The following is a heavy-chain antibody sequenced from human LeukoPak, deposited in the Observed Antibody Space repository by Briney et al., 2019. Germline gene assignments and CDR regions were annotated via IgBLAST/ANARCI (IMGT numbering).Heavy chain of an antibody. Sequence: GGSLRLSCAASGFTFDDYAMHWVRQAPGKGLEWVSSISWDSGNSVYAPSVKGRFTISRDNAKNSLYLQMHSLTPEDTALYYCIKDLRLDLHLDTFGVWGQGTMVTVSS. J-gene: IGHJ3*01. CDR2: ISWDSGNS. D-gene: IGHD1-7*01. CDR1: GFTFDDYA. V-gene: IGHV3-9*01. CDR3: IKDLRLDLHLDTFGV.